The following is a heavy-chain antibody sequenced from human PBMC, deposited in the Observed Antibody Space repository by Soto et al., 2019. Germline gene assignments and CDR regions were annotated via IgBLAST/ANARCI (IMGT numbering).Heavy chain of an antibody. D-gene: IGHD3-10*01. CDR3: AADGGGLQFGYGMDV. CDR1: GFTFTSSA. V-gene: IGHV1-58*01. CDR2: IVVGSGNT. J-gene: IGHJ6*02. Sequence: SVKVSCKASGFTFTSSAVQLVRQARGQRLEWIGWIVVGSGNTNYAQKFQERVTITRDMSTSTAYMELSSLRSEDTAVYYCAADGGGLQFGYGMDVWGQGTTGTVSS.